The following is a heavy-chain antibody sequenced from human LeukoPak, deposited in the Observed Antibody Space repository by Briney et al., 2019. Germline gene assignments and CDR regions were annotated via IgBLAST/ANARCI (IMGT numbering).Heavy chain of an antibody. V-gene: IGHV3-7*04. CDR1: GFPFSSYW. Sequence: GGSLRLSCVASGFPFSSYWMTWVRQAPGKGLEWVANIKQDGRKKSYADSVRGRFTIYRDNAKNSLYLQMNSLRAEDTAIYYCTRVGYIDEGIDYWGQGTLVTVSS. CDR2: IKQDGRKK. CDR3: TRVGYIDEGIDY. D-gene: IGHD5-24*01. J-gene: IGHJ4*02.